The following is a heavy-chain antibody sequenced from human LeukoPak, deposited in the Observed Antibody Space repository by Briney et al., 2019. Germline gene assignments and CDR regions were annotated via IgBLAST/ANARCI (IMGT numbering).Heavy chain of an antibody. CDR1: GGSISSGIYS. J-gene: IGHJ4*02. D-gene: IGHD4-17*01. Sequence: PSETLSLTCAVPGGSISSGIYSWNWIRQPPGKGLEWIGYIYHSGSTYYNPSLKSRVTILVDRSKNQFSLKLSSVTAADTAVYYCARDNGDYPYYFDFWGQGTLVTVSS. CDR3: ARDNGDYPYYFDF. V-gene: IGHV4-30-2*01. CDR2: IYHSGST.